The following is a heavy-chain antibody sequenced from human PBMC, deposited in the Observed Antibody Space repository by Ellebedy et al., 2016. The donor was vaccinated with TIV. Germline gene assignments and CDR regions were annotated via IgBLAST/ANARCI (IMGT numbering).Heavy chain of an antibody. CDR1: GGSISSGRFY. D-gene: IGHD1-1*01. J-gene: IGHJ6*03. Sequence: SXSVSGGSISSGRFYWNWIRQPAGKGLEWIGRIFTSGSFNYNPSLMSRVTMSVVTSKNQISLRLNSVTAADTAVYYCARVHCSITTCDYYYMDVWGKGTTVTVSS. V-gene: IGHV4-61*02. CDR3: ARVHCSITTCDYYYMDV. CDR2: IFTSGSF.